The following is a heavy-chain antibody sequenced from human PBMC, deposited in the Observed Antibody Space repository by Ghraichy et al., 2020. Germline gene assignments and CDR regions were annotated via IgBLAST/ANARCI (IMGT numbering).Heavy chain of an antibody. CDR2: INEDGSVK. Sequence: GGSLRLSCAASGFNLRNSWMSWVRQAPGKGLEWVANINEDGSVKYYVDSVKGRFTISRDNAKNSLYLQMSSLRAEDTAVYYCATSVAAAGTDWGQGTLVTVYS. CDR1: GFNLRNSW. CDR3: ATSVAAAGTD. D-gene: IGHD6-13*01. J-gene: IGHJ4*02. V-gene: IGHV3-7*01.